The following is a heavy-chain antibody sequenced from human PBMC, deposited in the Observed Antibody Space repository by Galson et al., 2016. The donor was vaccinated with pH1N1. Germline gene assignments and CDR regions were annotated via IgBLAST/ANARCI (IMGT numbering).Heavy chain of an antibody. CDR2: ISPYSGNT. Sequence: SVKVSCKASGYTFTIYGISWVRQAPGQGLEWMGWISPYSGNTKYAQKVQGRVTMTTEKSTGTSYMELRSPTSDDTAVYFCAGALRPVSIPGEAFDIWGQGTMVTVSS. D-gene: IGHD2/OR15-2a*01. CDR1: GYTFTIYG. J-gene: IGHJ3*02. V-gene: IGHV1-18*01. CDR3: AGALRPVSIPGEAFDI.